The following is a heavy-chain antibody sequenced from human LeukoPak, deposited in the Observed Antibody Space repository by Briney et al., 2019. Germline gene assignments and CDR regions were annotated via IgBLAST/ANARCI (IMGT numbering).Heavy chain of an antibody. V-gene: IGHV3-48*03. CDR1: GFTFSSYE. Sequence: GGSLRLSCAASGFTFSSYEMYWVRQAPGKGLEWVSYISSSGSTIYYADSVKGRFTISRDNAKNSLYLQMNSLRAEDTAVYYCARVGRGGDCYPASADYWGQGTLVTVSS. CDR3: ARVGRGGDCYPASADY. CDR2: ISSSGSTI. D-gene: IGHD2-21*02. J-gene: IGHJ4*02.